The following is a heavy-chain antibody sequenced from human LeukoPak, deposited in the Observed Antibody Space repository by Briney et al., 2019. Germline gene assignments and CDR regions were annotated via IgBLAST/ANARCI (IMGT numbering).Heavy chain of an antibody. V-gene: IGHV3-43D*03. D-gene: IGHD1-14*01. J-gene: IGHJ6*03. CDR3: AKNRFMDV. Sequence: GGSLRLSCAASGFTFDDYGMHWVRQAPGKGLEWVSVISWDGGSTYYADSVKGRFTVSRDNSKNSLYLQMNSLRAEDTALYYCAKNRFMDVWGKGTTVTVSS. CDR2: ISWDGGST. CDR1: GFTFDDYG.